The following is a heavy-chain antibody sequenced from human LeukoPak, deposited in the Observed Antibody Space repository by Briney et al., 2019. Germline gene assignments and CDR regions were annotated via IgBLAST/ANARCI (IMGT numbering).Heavy chain of an antibody. V-gene: IGHV1-18*01. Sequence: GASVKVSCKASGYTFTSYGVSWVRQAPGQGLEWMGWISAYSGNTNYAQKLQGRITMTTDTSTNTAYMELRSLGSDDTAVYYCARGHTSRDAFDIWGQGTMVTVSS. D-gene: IGHD6-6*01. CDR3: ARGHTSRDAFDI. CDR1: GYTFTSYG. CDR2: ISAYSGNT. J-gene: IGHJ3*02.